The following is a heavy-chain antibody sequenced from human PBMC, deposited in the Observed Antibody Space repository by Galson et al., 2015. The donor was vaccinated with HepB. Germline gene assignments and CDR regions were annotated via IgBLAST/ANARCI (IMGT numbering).Heavy chain of an antibody. CDR2: ISAYNGNT. J-gene: IGHJ4*02. CDR3: AREAQKGGYFDY. D-gene: IGHD3-16*01. CDR1: GYTFTSYG. Sequence: SVKVSCKASGYTFTSYGISWVRQAPGQGLEWMGWISAYNGNTNYAQKLQGSVTMTTDTSTSTAYMELRSLRSDDTAVYYCAREAQKGGYFDYWGQGTLVTVSS. V-gene: IGHV1-18*01.